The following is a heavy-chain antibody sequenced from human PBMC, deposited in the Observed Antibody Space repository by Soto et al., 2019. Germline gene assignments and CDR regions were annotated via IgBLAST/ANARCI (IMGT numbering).Heavy chain of an antibody. J-gene: IGHJ4*02. CDR3: AKGPHSWFGELLFDY. CDR1: GFTFSSYG. V-gene: IGHV3-30*18. Sequence: QVQLVESGGGVVQPGRSLRLSCAASGFTFSSYGMHWVRQAPGKGLEWVAVISYDGSNKYYADSVKGRFTISRDNSKNTLYLQMNSLRAEDTAVYYCAKGPHSWFGELLFDYWGQGTLVTVSS. CDR2: ISYDGSNK. D-gene: IGHD3-10*01.